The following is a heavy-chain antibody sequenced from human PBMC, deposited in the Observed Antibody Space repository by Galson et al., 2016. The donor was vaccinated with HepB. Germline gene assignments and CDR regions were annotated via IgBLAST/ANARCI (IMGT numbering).Heavy chain of an antibody. D-gene: IGHD1-20*01. V-gene: IGHV3-33*08. J-gene: IGHJ4*02. CDR1: GFTFSSYW. CDR2: IWYDGSAE. Sequence: SLRLSCAASGFTFSSYWMSWVRQAPGKGLEWVALIWYDGSAEYYADSVKGRFTISRDNSKNTLYLQMNSLRAEDTAVYYCARSISRTNGPPFDYWGQGTLVTVSS. CDR3: ARSISRTNGPPFDY.